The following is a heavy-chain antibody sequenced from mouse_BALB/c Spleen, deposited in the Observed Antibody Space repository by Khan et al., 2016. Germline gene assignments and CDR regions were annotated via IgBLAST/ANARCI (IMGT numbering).Heavy chain of an antibody. V-gene: IGHV3-2*02. CDR2: ISYSGST. CDR1: GYSITSDYA. D-gene: IGHD2-4*01. Sequence: EVQLQESGPGLVKPSQSLSLTCTVTGYSITSDYAWNWIRQFPGNKLEWMGYISYSGSTSYNPSLKSRISITRDTSKNQFFLQLNSVTTEDTATYCCVRHYDYPYYAMDYWGQGTSVTVSS. J-gene: IGHJ4*01. CDR3: VRHYDYPYYAMDY.